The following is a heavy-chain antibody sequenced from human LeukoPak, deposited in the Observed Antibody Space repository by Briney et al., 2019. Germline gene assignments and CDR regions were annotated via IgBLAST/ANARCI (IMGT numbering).Heavy chain of an antibody. Sequence: GGSLRLSCAASGFTFGSYAMSWVRQAPGKGLEWVSAISGSGGSTYYADSVKGRFTISRDNSKNTLYLQMNSLRAEDTAVYYCAKRNSSSWGGFDYWGQGTLVTVSS. V-gene: IGHV3-23*01. J-gene: IGHJ4*02. CDR3: AKRNSSSWGGFDY. CDR2: ISGSGGST. CDR1: GFTFGSYA. D-gene: IGHD6-13*01.